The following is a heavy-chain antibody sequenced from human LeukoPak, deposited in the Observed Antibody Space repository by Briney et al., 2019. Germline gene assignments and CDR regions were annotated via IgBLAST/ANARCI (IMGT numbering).Heavy chain of an antibody. V-gene: IGHV3-30*04. J-gene: IGHJ4*02. D-gene: IGHD6-13*01. CDR3: AKDSAAGTHNLFDY. Sequence: GGSLRLSCAASGFTFSSYAMHWVRQAPGKGLEWVAVISYDGSNKYYADSVKGRFTISRDNSKNTLYLQMNSLRAEDTALYYCAKDSAAGTHNLFDYWGQGTLVTVSS. CDR1: GFTFSSYA. CDR2: ISYDGSNK.